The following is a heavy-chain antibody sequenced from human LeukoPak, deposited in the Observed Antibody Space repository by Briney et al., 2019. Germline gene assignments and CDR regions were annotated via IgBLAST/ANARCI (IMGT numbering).Heavy chain of an antibody. V-gene: IGHV3-21*01. J-gene: IGHJ4*02. Sequence: GGSLRLSCAASGFTFSSYSMNWVRQAPGKGLEWVSSISSSSSYIYYADSVKGRFTISRDNAKNSLYLQMNSLRAEDTAVYYCARDSSDYYDSSGYYFDYWGQGTLVTVSS. D-gene: IGHD3-22*01. CDR3: ARDSSDYYDSSGYYFDY. CDR1: GFTFSSYS. CDR2: ISSSSSYI.